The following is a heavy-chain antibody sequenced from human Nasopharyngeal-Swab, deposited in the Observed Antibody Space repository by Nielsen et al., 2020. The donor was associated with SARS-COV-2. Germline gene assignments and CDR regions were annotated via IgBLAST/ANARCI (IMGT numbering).Heavy chain of an antibody. CDR3: AKVRTNYGMGLNGALDP. CDR2: IIPVFGTP. Sequence: SVKVSCKSSGGTFRNSGFSWVRQAPGQGLEWMGGIIPVFGTPLCAQKFQGRVTISADESTTTTYMELSSLRSQDTAVYYCAKVRTNYGMGLNGALDPWGQGTLVTVSS. D-gene: IGHD4-17*01. J-gene: IGHJ5*02. V-gene: IGHV1-69*13. CDR1: GGTFRNSG.